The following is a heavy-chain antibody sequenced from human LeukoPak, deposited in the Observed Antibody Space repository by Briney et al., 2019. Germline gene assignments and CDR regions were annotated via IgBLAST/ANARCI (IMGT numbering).Heavy chain of an antibody. CDR1: GFTFSSNG. CDR2: ISYDGSNK. V-gene: IGHV3-30*18. CDR3: ANSAELRGGLLDY. J-gene: IGHJ4*02. Sequence: GSLRLSSAASGFTFSSNGMHWVRPAPGKGLEWVAVISYDGSNKYYADSVKGRFTISRDNSKNTLYLQMNSLRAEDTAVYYCANSAELRGGLLDYWGQGTLVTVSS. D-gene: IGHD2-15*01.